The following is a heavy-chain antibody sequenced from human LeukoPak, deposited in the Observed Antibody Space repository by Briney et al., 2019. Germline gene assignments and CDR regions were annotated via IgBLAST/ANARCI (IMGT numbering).Heavy chain of an antibody. V-gene: IGHV4-59*01. D-gene: IGHD6-13*01. CDR3: ARAIAAAADFDY. CDR2: IYYSGST. J-gene: IGHJ4*02. CDR1: GGSISSYY. Sequence: SETLSLTCTVSGGSISSYYWSWIRQPPGKGLEWIGYIYYSGSTNYNPSLKSRVTISVDTSKNQFSLKLSSVTAADTAVYYCARAIAAAADFDYWGQGTLGTGSS.